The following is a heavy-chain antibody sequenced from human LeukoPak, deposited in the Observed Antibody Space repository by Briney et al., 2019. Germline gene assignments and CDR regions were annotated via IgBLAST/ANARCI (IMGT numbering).Heavy chain of an antibody. Sequence: ASVKVSCKTSGYTFTNYGLAWVRQAPGQGFEWMGWINAFNGDTHYAQNFQGRVTMTTDTSTTTAYMEVRSLRSDDTAVYYCARWGLVAPGTYYYYYMDVWGKGTTVTVSS. V-gene: IGHV1-18*01. CDR1: GYTFTNYG. CDR2: INAFNGDT. CDR3: ARWGLVAPGTYYYYYMDV. J-gene: IGHJ6*03. D-gene: IGHD2-2*01.